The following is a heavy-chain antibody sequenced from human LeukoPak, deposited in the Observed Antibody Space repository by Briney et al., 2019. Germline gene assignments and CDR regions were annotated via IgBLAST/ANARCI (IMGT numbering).Heavy chain of an antibody. CDR3: ARVSWEMGDAFDI. Sequence: SETLSLTCVVYGGSFSGYYWSWIRRPPGKGLEWIGEINHSGSTNYNPSLKSRVTISVDTSKNQFSLKLRSVTAADTAVYYCARVSWEMGDAFDIWGQGTMVTVSS. J-gene: IGHJ3*02. CDR1: GGSFSGYY. D-gene: IGHD1-26*01. CDR2: INHSGST. V-gene: IGHV4-34*01.